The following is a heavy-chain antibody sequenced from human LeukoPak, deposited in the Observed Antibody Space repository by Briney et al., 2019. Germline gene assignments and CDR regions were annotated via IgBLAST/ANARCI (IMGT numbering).Heavy chain of an antibody. V-gene: IGHV4-30-2*01. CDR2: IYHSGST. J-gene: IGHJ6*02. CDR3: ARGYDGGNWGDRDYYYGMDV. CDR1: GGSISSGGYS. D-gene: IGHD4-23*01. Sequence: PSQTLFLTCAVSGGSISSGGYSWSWIRQPPGKGLEWIGYIYHSGSTYYNPSLKSRVTISVDRSKNQFSLKLSSVTAADTAVYYCARGYDGGNWGDRDYYYGMDVWGQGTTVTVSS.